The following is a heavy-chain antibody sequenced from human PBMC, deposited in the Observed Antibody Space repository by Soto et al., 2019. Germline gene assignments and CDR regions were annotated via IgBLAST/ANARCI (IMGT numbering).Heavy chain of an antibody. V-gene: IGHV1-69*12. CDR2: IIPIFGTA. CDR1: GGTFSSYA. Sequence: QVQLLQSGAEVKKPGSSVKVSCKASGGTFSSYAISWVRQAPGQGLEWMGGIIPIFGTANYAQKFQGRVTITADESTSTAYMELSSLRSEDTAVYYCARYPPVTTSYYYYGMDVWGQGTTVTVSS. CDR3: ARYPPVTTSYYYYGMDV. J-gene: IGHJ6*02. D-gene: IGHD4-4*01.